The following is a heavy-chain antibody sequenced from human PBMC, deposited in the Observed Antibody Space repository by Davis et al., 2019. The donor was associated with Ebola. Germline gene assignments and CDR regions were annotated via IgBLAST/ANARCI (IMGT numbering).Heavy chain of an antibody. CDR3: ARSRGMNREAPRYYFDY. J-gene: IGHJ4*02. D-gene: IGHD1-26*01. CDR2: IGTAGDT. V-gene: IGHV3-13*01. CDR1: GFTFSSYD. Sequence: GESLKISCAASGFTFSSYDMHWVRQATGKGLEWVSAIGTAGDTYYPGSVKGRFTISRENAKNSLYLQMNSLRAEDTAVYYCARSRGMNREAPRYYFDYWGQGTLVTVSS.